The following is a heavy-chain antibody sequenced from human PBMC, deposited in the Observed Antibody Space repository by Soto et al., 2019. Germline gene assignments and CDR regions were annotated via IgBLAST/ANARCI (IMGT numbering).Heavy chain of an antibody. CDR3: ARGHDSSSYSFFQD. D-gene: IGHD6-13*01. CDR2: MNHSGYS. J-gene: IGHJ1*01. CDR1: GGTFSRFY. V-gene: IGHV4-34*01. Sequence: SETLSLTCDVYGGTFSRFYWSWIRQPPGKGLEWIGEMNHSGYSNYNPSLKSRAAISVDTSKNQVSLRVNSVTAADTAVYFCARGHDSSSYSFFQDWGQGTLVTVSS.